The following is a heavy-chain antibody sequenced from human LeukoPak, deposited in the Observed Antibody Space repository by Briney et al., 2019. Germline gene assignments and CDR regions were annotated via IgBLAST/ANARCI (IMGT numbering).Heavy chain of an antibody. CDR2: IIPILGIA. J-gene: IGHJ4*02. CDR1: GGTFSSYA. Sequence: ASVKVSCTASGGTFSSYAISWVRQAPGQGLEWMGRIIPILGIANYAQKFQGRVTITADKSTSTAYMELSSLRSEDTAVYYCARDRVGYYDSSGYFQPYYFDYWGQGTLVTVSS. D-gene: IGHD3-22*01. V-gene: IGHV1-69*04. CDR3: ARDRVGYYDSSGYFQPYYFDY.